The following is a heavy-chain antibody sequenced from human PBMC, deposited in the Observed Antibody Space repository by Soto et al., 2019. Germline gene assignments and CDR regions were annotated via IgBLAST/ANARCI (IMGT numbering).Heavy chain of an antibody. CDR2: IYYSGST. Sequence: LSLTCTVSGGSISSSSYYWGWIRQPPGKGLEWIGSIYYSGSTYYNPSLKSRVTISVDTSKNQFSLKLSSVTAADTAVYYCARRTRYYDILTGYSEDPVDYWGQG. CDR1: GGSISSSSYY. CDR3: ARRTRYYDILTGYSEDPVDY. D-gene: IGHD3-9*01. J-gene: IGHJ4*02. V-gene: IGHV4-39*01.